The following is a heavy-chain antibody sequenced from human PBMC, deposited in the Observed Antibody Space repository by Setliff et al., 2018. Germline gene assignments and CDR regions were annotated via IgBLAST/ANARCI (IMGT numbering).Heavy chain of an antibody. CDR1: GYTFTGYY. J-gene: IGHJ6*02. CDR3: ARLVRDIVVVPAPGGDYYYYYGMDV. D-gene: IGHD2-2*01. V-gene: IGHV1-2*04. Sequence: GASVKVSCKASGYTFTGYYMHWVRQAPGQGLEWMGWINPNSGGTNYAQKFQGWVTMTRDTSISTAYMELSRLRSDDTAVYYCARLVRDIVVVPAPGGDYYYYYGMDVWGQGTTVTVSS. CDR2: INPNSGGT.